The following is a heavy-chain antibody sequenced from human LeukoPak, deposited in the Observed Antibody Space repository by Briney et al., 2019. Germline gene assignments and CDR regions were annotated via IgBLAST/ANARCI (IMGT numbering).Heavy chain of an antibody. V-gene: IGHV3-23*01. CDR3: AKGAGYIVVVQVDP. CDR2: ISGSGGST. D-gene: IGHD2-2*01. J-gene: IGHJ5*02. Sequence: GGSLSLSCTASGFTFSSYAMSWVRQAPGKGLEWVSAISGSGGSTYYADSVKGRFTISRNNSKNTLYLQMNSLRAEDTAVYYCAKGAGYIVVVQVDPWGQGTLVTVSS. CDR1: GFTFSSYA.